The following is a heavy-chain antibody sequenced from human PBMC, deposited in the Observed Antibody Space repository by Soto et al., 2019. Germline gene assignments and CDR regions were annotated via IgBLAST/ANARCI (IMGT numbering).Heavy chain of an antibody. CDR3: ARYMAARLPDFFDY. Sequence: PSETLSLTCTVSGGSISSYYWSWVRQPPGKGLEWIGYIYYSGSTNYNPSLKSRVTISVDTSKNQFSLKLSSVTAADTAVYYCARYMAARLPDFFDYWGQGTLVTVSS. J-gene: IGHJ4*02. CDR2: IYYSGST. D-gene: IGHD6-6*01. V-gene: IGHV4-59*01. CDR1: GGSISSYY.